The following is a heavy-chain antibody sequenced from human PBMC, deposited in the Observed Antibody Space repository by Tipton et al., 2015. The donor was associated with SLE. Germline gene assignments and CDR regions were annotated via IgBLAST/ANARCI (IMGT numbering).Heavy chain of an antibody. J-gene: IGHJ4*02. V-gene: IGHV4-34*01. CDR1: GGSFSGYY. CDR2: INHSGST. Sequence: TLSLTCAVYGGSFSGYYWTWIRQSPGKGLEWIGEINHSGSTNYNPSLKSRVTISVDTSKNHFSLKLSSVTAADTAVYFCARGPPVVVGDTGYYYFDYWGQGTLVTVSA. CDR3: ARGPPVVVGDTGYYYFDY. D-gene: IGHD2-15*01.